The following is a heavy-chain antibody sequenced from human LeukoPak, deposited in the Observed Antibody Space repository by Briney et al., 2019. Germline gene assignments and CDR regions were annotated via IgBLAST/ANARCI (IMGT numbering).Heavy chain of an antibody. D-gene: IGHD3-10*01. CDR2: INHSGST. J-gene: IGHJ4*02. V-gene: IGHV4-34*01. CDR3: ARGNLWFGESQDY. CDR1: GFTFNNFY. Sequence: GSLRLSCAASGFTFNNFYMNWIRQPPGKGLEWIGEINHSGSTNYNPSLKSRVTISVDTSKNQFSLKLSSVTAADTAVYYCARGNLWFGESQDYWGQGTLVTVSS.